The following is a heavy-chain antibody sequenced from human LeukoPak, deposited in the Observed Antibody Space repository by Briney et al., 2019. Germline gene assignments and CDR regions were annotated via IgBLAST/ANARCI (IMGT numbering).Heavy chain of an antibody. D-gene: IGHD3-22*01. V-gene: IGHV3-30-3*01. CDR3: ARATPYYYDSSVQFDY. Sequence: GGSLRLSCAVSGFTFSSYAMHWVRQAPGKGLEWVAVISYDGSNKYYADSVKGRFTISRDNSKNTLYLQMNSLRAEDTAVYYCARATPYYYDSSVQFDYWGQGTLVTVSS. J-gene: IGHJ4*02. CDR1: GFTFSSYA. CDR2: ISYDGSNK.